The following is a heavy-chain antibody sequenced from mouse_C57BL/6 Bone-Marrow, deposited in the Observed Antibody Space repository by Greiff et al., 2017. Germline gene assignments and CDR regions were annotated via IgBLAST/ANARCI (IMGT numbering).Heavy chain of an antibody. V-gene: IGHV1-26*01. J-gene: IGHJ4*01. D-gene: IGHD4-1*01. CDR3: ARWDPPYAMDY. CDR1: GYTFTDYY. Sequence: EVQLQQSGPELVKPGASVKISCKASGYTFTDYYMNWVKQSHGKSLEWIGDINPNNGGTSYNQKFKGKATLTVDKSSSTAYMELRSLTSEDSAVYYCARWDPPYAMDYWGQGTSVTVSS. CDR2: INPNNGGT.